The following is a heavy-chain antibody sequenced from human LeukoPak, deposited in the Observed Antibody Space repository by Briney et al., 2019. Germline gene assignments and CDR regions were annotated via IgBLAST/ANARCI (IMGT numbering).Heavy chain of an antibody. CDR2: ISAYNGNT. V-gene: IGHV1-18*01. Sequence: ASVKVSCKASGYTFTSYGISWVRQAPGQGLEWMGWISAYNGNTNYAQKLQGRVTMTTDTSTSTAYMELRSLRSDDTAVYYCARERGYYGDYTTNSDYWGQGTLVTVSS. D-gene: IGHD4-17*01. CDR3: ARERGYYGDYTTNSDY. CDR1: GYTFTSYG. J-gene: IGHJ4*02.